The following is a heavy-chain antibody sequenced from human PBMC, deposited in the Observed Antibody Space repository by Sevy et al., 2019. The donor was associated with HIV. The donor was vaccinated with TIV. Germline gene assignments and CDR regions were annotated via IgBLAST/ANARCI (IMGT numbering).Heavy chain of an antibody. V-gene: IGHV3-23*01. CDR1: GFTFSSYA. Sequence: GGSLRLSCAASGFTFSSYAMSWVRQAPGKGLDWVSAISGSAGSTYYADSVKGRFTISRDNSKNTLYLQMNSPRAEDTAVFYCAKDWPPYGDYQPLWGQGTLVTVSS. D-gene: IGHD4-17*01. CDR2: ISGSAGST. J-gene: IGHJ4*02. CDR3: AKDWPPYGDYQPL.